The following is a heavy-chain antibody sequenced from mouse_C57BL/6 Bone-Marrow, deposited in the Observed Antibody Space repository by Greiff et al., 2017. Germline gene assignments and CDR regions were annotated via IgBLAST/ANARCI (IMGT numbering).Heavy chain of an antibody. Sequence: VQLKESGPELVKPGASVKIPCKASGYTFTDYNMDWVKQSHGKSLEWIGAINPNNGGTIYNQKFKGKATLTVDKSSSTAYMELRSLTSEDTSVYYCARFVRWYFDVWGTGTTVTVSS. J-gene: IGHJ1*03. CDR1: GYTFTDYN. D-gene: IGHD2-14*01. CDR3: ARFVRWYFDV. CDR2: INPNNGGT. V-gene: IGHV1-18*01.